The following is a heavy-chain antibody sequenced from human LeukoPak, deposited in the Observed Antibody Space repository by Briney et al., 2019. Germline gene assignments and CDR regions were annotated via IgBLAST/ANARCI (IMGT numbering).Heavy chain of an antibody. CDR1: GTSISSSNSYR. CDR2: IFASGTT. CDR3: TRGTVETTAGFE. D-gene: IGHD1-26*01. V-gene: IGHV4-4*07. Sequence: SETLSLTCMVFGTSISSSNSYRWSWVRQPAGKGLEWIGRIFASGTTDYNPSLKSRVTMSVDTPNNRFALRLSSVTAADTAVYYCTRGTVETTAGFEWGRGTLVTVSS. J-gene: IGHJ4*02.